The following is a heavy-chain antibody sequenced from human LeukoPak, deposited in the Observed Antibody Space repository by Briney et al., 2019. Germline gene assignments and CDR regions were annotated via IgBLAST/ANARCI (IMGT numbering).Heavy chain of an antibody. CDR3: AKDIVVVPAAQMYFDY. D-gene: IGHD2-2*01. CDR2: ISGSGGST. CDR1: GFTFSSYA. V-gene: IGHV3-23*01. Sequence: GGSLRLSCAASGFTFSSYAMSWVRQAPGKGLEWVSAISGSGGSTYYADSVKGRFTISRDNSKNTLYLQMNSLRAEDTAVYYCAKDIVVVPAAQMYFDYWGQGTLVTVSS. J-gene: IGHJ4*02.